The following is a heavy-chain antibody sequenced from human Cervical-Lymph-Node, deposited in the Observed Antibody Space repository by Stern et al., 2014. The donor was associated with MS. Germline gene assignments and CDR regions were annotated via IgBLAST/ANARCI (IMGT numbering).Heavy chain of an antibody. D-gene: IGHD6-19*01. V-gene: IGHV4-39*01. CDR1: GGSISSSSYY. CDR3: ARHGTGYSSGWYGEDAWYFDL. CDR2: IYYSGST. J-gene: IGHJ2*01. Sequence: QVQLQESGPGLVKPSETLSLTCTVSGGSISSSSYYWGWIRQPPGKGLEWIGSIYYSGSTYYNPSLKSRVTISVDTSKNQFSTHVSFVTAADTAVYYCARHGTGYSSGWYGEDAWYFDLWGRGTLVTVSS.